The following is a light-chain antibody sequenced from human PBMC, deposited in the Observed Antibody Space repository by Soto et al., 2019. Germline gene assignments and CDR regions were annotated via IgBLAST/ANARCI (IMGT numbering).Light chain of an antibody. V-gene: IGLV2-8*01. CDR1: SSDIGGSNY. CDR3: SSYAGSLNVV. CDR2: EVS. Sequence: ALTQPPSASGSPGQSVTISCTGTSSDIGGSNYVSWYQQHPGKAPKIVTYEVSKRPSGVPDRFSGSKSGNTASLTVSGLQAEDEADYYCSSYAGSLNVVFGGGTKVTVL. J-gene: IGLJ2*01.